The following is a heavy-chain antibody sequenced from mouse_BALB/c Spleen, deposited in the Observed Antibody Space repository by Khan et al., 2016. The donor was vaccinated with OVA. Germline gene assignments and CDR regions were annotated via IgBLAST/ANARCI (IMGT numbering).Heavy chain of an antibody. Sequence: VQLKESGPGLVAPSQSLSITCTVSGFSLNNYGVHWVRQTPGKGLEWLGVMWAGGRTNYNSALMSRLSITKDNSKSQVFLKVNSLQTDDTAIYYCARPNYGSAWFAYWSQGTLVTVSA. D-gene: IGHD1-1*01. CDR1: GFSLNNYG. CDR3: ARPNYGSAWFAY. CDR2: MWAGGRT. V-gene: IGHV2-9*02. J-gene: IGHJ3*01.